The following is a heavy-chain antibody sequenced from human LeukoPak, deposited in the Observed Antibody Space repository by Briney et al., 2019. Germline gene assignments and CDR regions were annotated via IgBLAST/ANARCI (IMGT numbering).Heavy chain of an antibody. V-gene: IGHV4-39*01. Sequence: SETLSLTCSVSGGSISSDSHYWGWIRQPPGKGLEWIGTIYYSGSTYYNPSLKSRVTISVDTSQNQFSLKLSSVTAADTAVYYCARQTGSGLFSLPGGQGTLVTVSS. J-gene: IGHJ4*02. CDR2: IYYSGST. D-gene: IGHD3-10*01. CDR1: GGSISSDSHY. CDR3: ARQTGSGLFSLP.